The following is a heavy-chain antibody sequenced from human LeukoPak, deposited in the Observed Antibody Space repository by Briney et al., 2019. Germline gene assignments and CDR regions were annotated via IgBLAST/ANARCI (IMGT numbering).Heavy chain of an antibody. D-gene: IGHD3-10*01. CDR3: ARDRPEGSGSYDY. Sequence: PSETLSLTCNVSGGSISSSSYYWGWIRQPPGKGLEWIGSIYHSGSTYYNPSLKSRVTISVDTSKNQFSLKLSSVTAADTAVYYCARDRPEGSGSYDYWGQGTLVTVSS. J-gene: IGHJ4*02. CDR2: IYHSGST. V-gene: IGHV4-39*07. CDR1: GGSISSSSYY.